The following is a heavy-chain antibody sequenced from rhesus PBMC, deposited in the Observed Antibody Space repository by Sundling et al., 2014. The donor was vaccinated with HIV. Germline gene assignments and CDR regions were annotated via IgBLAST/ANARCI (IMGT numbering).Heavy chain of an antibody. D-gene: IGHD1-26*01. V-gene: IGHV4-99*01. CDR1: GYSISSGYY. J-gene: IGHJ4*01. Sequence: QVQLQESGPGLVKPSETLSLTCAVSGYSISSGYYWGWIRQPPGKGLEYIGYIGGSSGSTYYNPSLKSRVTISKDTSKNQFSLKLSSVTAADTAVYYCARRTLIGTLYAYFDYWGRGSPGHRLL. CDR3: ARRTLIGTLYAYFDY. CDR2: IGGSSGST.